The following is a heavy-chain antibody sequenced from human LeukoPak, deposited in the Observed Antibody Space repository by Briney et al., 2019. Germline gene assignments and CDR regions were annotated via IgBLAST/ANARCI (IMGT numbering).Heavy chain of an antibody. CDR2: IKQDGSKQ. D-gene: IGHD6-19*01. CDR1: GFALSSYW. V-gene: IGHV3-7*04. J-gene: IGHJ4*02. CDR3: TRGGGWFPDY. Sequence: GGSLRLSCVASGFALSSYWMSWVRQAPGEGLEWVANIKQDGSKQYYVDSVKGRFTISRDNAKNSLYLQMNSLRAEDTAVYYCTRGGGWFPDYWGQGTLVTVSS.